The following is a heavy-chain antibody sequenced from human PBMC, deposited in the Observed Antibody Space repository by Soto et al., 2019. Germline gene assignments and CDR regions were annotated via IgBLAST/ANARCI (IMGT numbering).Heavy chain of an antibody. Sequence: QVQLVQSGAEVKKPGASVKVSCKASGYTFTSYAINWVRQATGQGREGMGWMTPNSGDTGYARKFQGRVTMTRNTTKSTAYMELSRLRSEDTAVKDGAREKTACGMDVWGQGTMVTVSS. CDR2: MTPNSGDT. CDR3: AREKTACGMDV. V-gene: IGHV1-8*01. CDR1: GYTFTSYA. J-gene: IGHJ6*02.